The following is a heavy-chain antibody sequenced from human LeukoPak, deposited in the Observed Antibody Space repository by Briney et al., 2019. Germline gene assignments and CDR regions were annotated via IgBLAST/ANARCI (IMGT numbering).Heavy chain of an antibody. J-gene: IGHJ4*02. V-gene: IGHV3-33*06. D-gene: IGHD5-18*01. CDR1: GFTFSSYG. CDR3: AKEKSVRSSGYSYGPGAY. CDR2: IWYDGSNK. Sequence: GRSLRLSCAASGFTFSSYGMHWVRQAPGKGLEWVAVIWYDGSNKYYADSVKGRLTISRDNSKNTLYLQMNSLRAEDTAVYYCAKEKSVRSSGYSYGPGAYWGQGTLVTVSS.